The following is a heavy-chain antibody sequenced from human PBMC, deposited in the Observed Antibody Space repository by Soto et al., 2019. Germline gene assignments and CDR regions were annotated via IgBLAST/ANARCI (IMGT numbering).Heavy chain of an antibody. CDR1: GYTFAGYY. Sequence: ASVKVSCKASGYTFAGYYMHWVRQAPGQGLEWMGWINPNSGGTNYAQKFQGWVTMTRDTSISTAYMELSRLRSDDTAVYYCARAPGVLDGMDVWGQGTTVTVSS. D-gene: IGHD2-15*01. V-gene: IGHV1-2*04. J-gene: IGHJ6*02. CDR2: INPNSGGT. CDR3: ARAPGVLDGMDV.